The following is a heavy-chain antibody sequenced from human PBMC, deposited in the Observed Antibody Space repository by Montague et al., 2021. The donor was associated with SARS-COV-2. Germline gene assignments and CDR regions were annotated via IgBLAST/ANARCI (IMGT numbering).Heavy chain of an antibody. V-gene: IGHV4-59*08. Sequence: SETLSLTCTVSGGSISSYYWSWIRQPPGKGLEWIGYIYYSGSTNYNPSLKSRVTISVDTSKNQFSLKLSSVTAADTAVYYCARAGSGSYSFYYYYGMDVWGQGTPGTVSS. D-gene: IGHD3-10*01. CDR1: GGSISSYY. J-gene: IGHJ6*02. CDR3: ARAGSGSYSFYYYYGMDV. CDR2: IYYSGST.